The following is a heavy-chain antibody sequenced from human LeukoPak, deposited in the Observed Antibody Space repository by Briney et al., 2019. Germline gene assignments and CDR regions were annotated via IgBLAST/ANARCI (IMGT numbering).Heavy chain of an antibody. D-gene: IGHD1-26*01. Sequence: GGSLRLSCAASGFTFTDAWMTWFRQAPGEGLEWVGRIKSKTDDGTIDYAETVKGRFTISRDDSKNTLYLQMNTLKPEDTAIYYCTTYSESYSFAYWGQGTLVTVPS. V-gene: IGHV3-15*01. CDR2: IKSKTDDGTI. CDR1: GFTFTDAW. CDR3: TTYSESYSFAY. J-gene: IGHJ4*02.